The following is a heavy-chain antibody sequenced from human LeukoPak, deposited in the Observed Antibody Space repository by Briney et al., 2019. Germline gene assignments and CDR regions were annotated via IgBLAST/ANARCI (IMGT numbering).Heavy chain of an antibody. Sequence: SETLSLTCAIYGGSFTDYYWSWIRRPPGKGLEWIGEINHSGYTNYNPSLKSRVSVSVDTSKNQFSLKLSSVTAADTAVYYCARGQYTGYPTHWGQGTLVTVSS. V-gene: IGHV4-34*01. D-gene: IGHD5-12*01. CDR1: GGSFTDYY. J-gene: IGHJ4*02. CDR3: ARGQYTGYPTH. CDR2: INHSGYT.